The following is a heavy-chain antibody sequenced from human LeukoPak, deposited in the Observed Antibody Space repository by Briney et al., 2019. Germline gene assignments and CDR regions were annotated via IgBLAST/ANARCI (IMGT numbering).Heavy chain of an antibody. J-gene: IGHJ5*02. V-gene: IGHV4-39*07. CDR2: IYYSGTT. CDR1: GGSISSSPYY. Sequence: SETLSLTCTVSGGSISSSPYYWGWIRQPPGKGLEWIGSIYYSGTTHYSPSLESRVTISVDTSKNQFSLKLASVTAADSAIYYGAKWAGGFCYYNRFDPWGQGTLVTVSS. CDR3: AKWAGGFCYYNRFDP. D-gene: IGHD2-21*02.